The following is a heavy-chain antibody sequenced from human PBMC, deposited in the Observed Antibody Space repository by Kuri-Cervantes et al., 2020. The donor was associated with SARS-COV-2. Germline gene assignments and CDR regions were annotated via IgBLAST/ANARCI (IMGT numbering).Heavy chain of an antibody. Sequence: GSLRLSCAASGFTFSSYAMSWVRQAPGKGLEWIGEINHSGSTNYNPSLKSRVTISVDTSKNQFSLKLSSVTAADTAGYYCAGSVHSRDGNYWGQGTLVTVSS. D-gene: IGHD5-24*01. CDR1: GFTFSSYA. J-gene: IGHJ4*02. V-gene: IGHV4-34*08. CDR3: AGSVHSRDGNY. CDR2: INHSGST.